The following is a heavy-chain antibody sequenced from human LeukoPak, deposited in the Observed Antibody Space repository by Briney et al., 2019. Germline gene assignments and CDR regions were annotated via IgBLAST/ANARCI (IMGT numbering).Heavy chain of an antibody. CDR1: GFTFSSYA. CDR2: ISGSGGST. D-gene: IGHD6-13*01. J-gene: IGHJ4*02. Sequence: GGSLRLSCAASGFTFSSYAMSWVRQAPGKGLEWVSAISGSGGSTYYADSVKGRFTISRDNAKNTVYLQMNSLRAEDTAVYYCAKGGSSSPRSTFDYWGQVTLLTVSS. CDR3: AKGGSSSPRSTFDY. V-gene: IGHV3-23*01.